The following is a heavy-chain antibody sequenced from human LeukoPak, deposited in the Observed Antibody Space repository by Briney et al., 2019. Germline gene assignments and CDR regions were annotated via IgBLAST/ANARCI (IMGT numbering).Heavy chain of an antibody. CDR1: GYTFSSCG. V-gene: IGHV1-18*04. CDR2: ISAYNGNT. CDR3: ARDRGKVITMVRGNYGMDV. Sequence: ASVKVSCKASGYTFSSCGISWVRQAPGQGLEWMGWISAYNGNTNYAQKLQGRVTMTTDTSTSTAYMELRSLRSDDTAVYYCARDRGKVITMVRGNYGMDVWGKGTTVTVSS. J-gene: IGHJ6*04. D-gene: IGHD3-10*01.